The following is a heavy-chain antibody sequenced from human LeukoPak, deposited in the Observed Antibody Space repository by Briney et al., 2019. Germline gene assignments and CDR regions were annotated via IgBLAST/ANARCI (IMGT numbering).Heavy chain of an antibody. V-gene: IGHV3-23*01. Sequence: PGGSLRLSCAASGFTFSSYAMSWVRQAPGKGLEWVSGISLDGATTYYAGSVEGRFTISRDNAKNSLYLQMNSLRAEDTAVYYCARALWFGETFPAYWGQGTLVTVSS. CDR3: ARALWFGETFPAY. CDR2: ISLDGATT. J-gene: IGHJ4*02. D-gene: IGHD3-10*01. CDR1: GFTFSSYA.